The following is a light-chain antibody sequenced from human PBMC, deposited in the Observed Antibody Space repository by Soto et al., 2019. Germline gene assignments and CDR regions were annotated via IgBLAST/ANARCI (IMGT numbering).Light chain of an antibody. CDR1: TSNIGINS. J-gene: IGLJ3*02. Sequence: QPVLTQSPSASGTLGQRVTISCSGSTSNIGINSVNWYQQLPGTAPKLLIYTSNQRPSGVPDRFSGSKSGTSGSLAISGLQSEDEADYYCAAWDASLNGWVFGGGTKLTVL. V-gene: IGLV1-44*01. CDR3: AAWDASLNGWV. CDR2: TSN.